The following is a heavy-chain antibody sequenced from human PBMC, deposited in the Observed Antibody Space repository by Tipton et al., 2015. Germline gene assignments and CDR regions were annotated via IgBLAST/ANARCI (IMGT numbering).Heavy chain of an antibody. Sequence: SLRLSCAASGFTFSSYAMSWVRQSPGKGLEWVSVIGGSGGITYYGNSVKGRFTISRDNSKNTLYLQMNSLRVDDTAVYYCARFTYFDLWGRGTLVSVSS. V-gene: IGHV3-23*01. J-gene: IGHJ2*01. CDR1: GFTFSSYA. CDR2: IGGSGGIT. CDR3: ARFTYFDL. D-gene: IGHD3-3*01.